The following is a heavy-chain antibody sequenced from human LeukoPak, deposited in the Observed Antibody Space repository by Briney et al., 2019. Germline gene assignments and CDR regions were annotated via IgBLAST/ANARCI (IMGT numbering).Heavy chain of an antibody. V-gene: IGHV4-59*01. CDR1: GGSLSSYY. CDR2: IYYSGST. J-gene: IGHJ4*02. CDR3: TRRTRFRLGYYSSGRLSGCYY. Sequence: PPETLSLTCTVSGGSLSSYYWSWIRQPPGKGLGWIGYIYYSGSTTYNTSPKSRVTISVDASKNQSSLNLRSITAADTPLSYFTRRTRFRLGYYSSGRLSGCYYWGQGTLVTVSS. D-gene: IGHD3-10*01.